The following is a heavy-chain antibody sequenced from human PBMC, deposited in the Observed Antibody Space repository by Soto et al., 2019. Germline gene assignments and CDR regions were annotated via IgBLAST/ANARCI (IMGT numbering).Heavy chain of an antibody. CDR2: VSFTGDT. V-gene: IGHV4-61*08. J-gene: IGHJ4*02. D-gene: IGHD3-22*01. Sequence: QVQLQESGPGLVKPSETLSLICTVSGDSVSGGGYYWTWIRQPPGKGLEWIGYVSFTGDTTYNLSLRSRVTIAMHTSKYQFSLKLTYATAADTALYYCSLGGHYYHSRIWGPVTLVTVSS. CDR3: SLGGHYYHSRI. CDR1: GDSVSGGGYY.